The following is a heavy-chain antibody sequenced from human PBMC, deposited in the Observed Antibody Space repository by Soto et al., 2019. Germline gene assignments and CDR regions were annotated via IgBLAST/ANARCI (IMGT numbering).Heavy chain of an antibody. CDR2: INPSGVST. J-gene: IGHJ4*02. CDR3: ARDLDSSGYHEY. V-gene: IGHV1-46*01. CDR1: GYTFTIYY. D-gene: IGHD3-22*01. Sequence: ASLKVSFKASGYTFTIYYMHWLLQAPGQGLEWMGIINPSGVSTSYAQKFHGRVAMTRDTSTSTVYMELSSLRSEDTAVYYCARDLDSSGYHEYWGQGTLVTVSS.